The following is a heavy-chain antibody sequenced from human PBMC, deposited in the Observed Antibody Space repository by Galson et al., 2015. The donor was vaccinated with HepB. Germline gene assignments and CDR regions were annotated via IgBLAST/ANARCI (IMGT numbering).Heavy chain of an antibody. J-gene: IGHJ4*02. D-gene: IGHD1-26*01. Sequence: SLRLSCAASGFRFGDYAVIWVRQAPGKGLEWVGFVRIKTRGGTTEYAASVKDRFTISRDDSKSVAYLQMNSLNAEDTAKYYCISDGPRRGRDYYPFAYWGQGTLVTVSS. CDR3: ISDGPRRGRDYYPFAY. CDR1: GFRFGDYA. CDR2: VRIKTRGGTT. V-gene: IGHV3-49*04.